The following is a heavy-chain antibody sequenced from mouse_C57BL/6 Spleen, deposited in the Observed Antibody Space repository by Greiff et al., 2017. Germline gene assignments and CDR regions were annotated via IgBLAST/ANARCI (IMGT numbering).Heavy chain of an antibody. CDR2: IDPSDSYT. Sequence: VKLQQPGAELVMPGASVKLSCKASGYTFTSYWMHWVKQRPGQGLEWIGEIDPSDSYTNYNQKFKGKSTLTVDKSSSTAYMQLSSLTSEDSAVYYCARRNGYDDYAMDYWGQGTSVTVSS. D-gene: IGHD2-2*01. CDR1: GYTFTSYW. CDR3: ARRNGYDDYAMDY. V-gene: IGHV1-69*01. J-gene: IGHJ4*01.